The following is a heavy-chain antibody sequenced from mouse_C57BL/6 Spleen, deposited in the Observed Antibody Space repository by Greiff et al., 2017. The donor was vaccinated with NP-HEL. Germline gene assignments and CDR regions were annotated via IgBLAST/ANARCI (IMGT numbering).Heavy chain of an antibody. D-gene: IGHD4-1*01. CDR3: ARGLGPFDY. Sequence: VQLKESGPELVKPGASVKISCKASGYSFTGYYMNWVKQSPEKSLEWIGEINPSTGGTTYNQKFKAKATLTVDKSSSTAYMQLKSLTSEDSAVYYCARGLGPFDYWGQGTTLTVSS. V-gene: IGHV1-42*01. CDR2: INPSTGGT. CDR1: GYSFTGYY. J-gene: IGHJ2*01.